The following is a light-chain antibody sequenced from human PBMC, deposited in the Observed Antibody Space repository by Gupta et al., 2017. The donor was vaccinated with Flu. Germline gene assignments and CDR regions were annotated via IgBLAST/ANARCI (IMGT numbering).Light chain of an antibody. J-gene: IGKJ4*01. V-gene: IGKV1-16*02. Sequence: DSHMTQSPSSPSASVGDRVTLTCRASQGIYNYLAWFQQKPGKPPKSLIYAASSFQAGVPSKFSGSGSGTDFTLTISSLQPEDFATYYCQQYLIYPVTFGGGTKVEI. CDR3: QQYLIYPVT. CDR2: AAS. CDR1: QGIYNY.